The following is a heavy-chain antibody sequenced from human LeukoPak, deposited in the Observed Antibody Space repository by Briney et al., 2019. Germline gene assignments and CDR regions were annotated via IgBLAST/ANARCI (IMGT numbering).Heavy chain of an antibody. V-gene: IGHV4-31*03. CDR3: ARELSTSSLTFDI. Sequence: SETLSLTCTVSGGSISSGVYYWSWIRQHPGKGLEWIRYIYYSGSTYYNPSLKSRVTISVDTSKNQFSLNLSSVTAADTAVYYCARELSTSSLTFDIWGQGTMVTVSS. CDR1: GGSISSGVYY. J-gene: IGHJ3*02. D-gene: IGHD2-2*01. CDR2: IYYSGST.